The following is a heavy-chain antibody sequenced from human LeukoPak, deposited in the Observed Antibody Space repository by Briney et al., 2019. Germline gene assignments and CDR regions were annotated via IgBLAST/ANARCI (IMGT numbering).Heavy chain of an antibody. CDR2: IHTSGTT. J-gene: IGHJ3*02. V-gene: IGHV4-4*07. CDR1: GGSISTYY. CDR3: ASLPGGDRSSVVAFDI. Sequence: SETLSLTCAVSGGSISTYYWSWIRQPAGNGLEWIGRIHTSGTTNYNPSLKSRVTMSVDTSEKQLSLNLRSVTAADTAVYYCASLPGGDRSSVVAFDIWGQGTMVTVSS. D-gene: IGHD2-21*02.